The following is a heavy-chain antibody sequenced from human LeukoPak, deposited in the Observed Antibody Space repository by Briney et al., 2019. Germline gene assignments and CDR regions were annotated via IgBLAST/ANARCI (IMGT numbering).Heavy chain of an antibody. CDR2: ISGTGGNT. D-gene: IGHD3-22*01. CDR3: AKRGVVIRVILVGFHKEAYYFDS. Sequence: GGSLRLSCAVSGITLSNYGMSWVRQAPGKGLEWVSGISGTGGNTYYADSVKGRFTISRDNSKNTLYLQMNSLRAEDTAVYFCAKRGVVIRVILVGFHKEAYYFDSWGQGALVTVSS. V-gene: IGHV3-23*01. J-gene: IGHJ4*02. CDR1: GITLSNYG.